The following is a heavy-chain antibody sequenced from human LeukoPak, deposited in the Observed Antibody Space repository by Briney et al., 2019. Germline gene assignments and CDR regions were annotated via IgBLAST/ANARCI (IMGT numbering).Heavy chain of an antibody. CDR3: ARGRVGATTCFDY. D-gene: IGHD1-26*01. CDR2: IYSGGST. V-gene: IGHV3-66*02. CDR1: GFIVSSSY. Sequence: GGSLRLSCAASGFIVSSSYMTWVRQAPGEGLEWASVIYSGGSTYYADSVKGRFTISRDSSKNTLYLQMNSLRAEDTAVYYCARGRVGATTCFDYWGQGTLVTVSS. J-gene: IGHJ4*02.